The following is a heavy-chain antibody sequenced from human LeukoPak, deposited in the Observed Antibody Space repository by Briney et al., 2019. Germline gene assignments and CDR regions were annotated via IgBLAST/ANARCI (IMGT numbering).Heavy chain of an antibody. D-gene: IGHD3-22*01. V-gene: IGHV4-30-4*08. Sequence: PSETLSLTCTVSGGSLTNNFWSWIRQPPGKGLEWIGYIYYSGSTYYNPSLKSRVTISVDTSKNQFSLKLSSVTAADTAVYYCARDPADSSGYYYVWGQGTLVTVSS. J-gene: IGHJ4*02. CDR1: GGSLTNNF. CDR3: ARDPADSSGYYYV. CDR2: IYYSGST.